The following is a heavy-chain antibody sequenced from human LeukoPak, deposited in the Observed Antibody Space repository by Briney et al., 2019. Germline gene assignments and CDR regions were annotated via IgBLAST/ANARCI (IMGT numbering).Heavy chain of an antibody. CDR1: GYTLTELS. CDR2: FDPEDGET. V-gene: IGHV1-24*01. D-gene: IGHD3-22*01. Sequence: ASVKVSCKVSGYTLTELSMHWVRQAPGKGLEWMGGFDPEDGETIYAQKFQGRVTITAGESTSTAYMELSSLRSEDTAVYYCARAPSYYYDSSGYYYLYYFDYWGQGTLVTVSS. J-gene: IGHJ4*02. CDR3: ARAPSYYYDSSGYYYLYYFDY.